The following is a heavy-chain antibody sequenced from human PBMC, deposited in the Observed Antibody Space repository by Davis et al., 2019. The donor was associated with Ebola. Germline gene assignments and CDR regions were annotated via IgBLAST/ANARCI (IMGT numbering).Heavy chain of an antibody. CDR2: INHSGST. D-gene: IGHD4-17*01. Sequence: MPSETLSLTCAVYGGSFSGYYWSWIRQPPGKGLEWIGEINHSGSTNYNPSLKSRVTISVDTSKNQFSLKLSSVTAADTAVYYCAGTYYGEVGPLYYYYGMDVWGKGTTVTVSS. CDR3: AGTYYGEVGPLYYYYGMDV. CDR1: GGSFSGYY. J-gene: IGHJ6*04. V-gene: IGHV4-34*01.